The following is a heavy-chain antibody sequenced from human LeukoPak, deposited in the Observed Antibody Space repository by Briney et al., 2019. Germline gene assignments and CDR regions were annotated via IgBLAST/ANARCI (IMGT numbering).Heavy chain of an antibody. V-gene: IGHV3-30*03. J-gene: IGHJ4*02. CDR3: ASIGNPDY. D-gene: IGHD3-16*02. CDR2: ISYDGSNK. CDR1: GFTFSSYG. Sequence: GGSLRLSCAASGFTFSSYGMPWVRQAPGKGLEWVAVISYDGSNKYYADSVKGRFTISRDNSKNTLYLQMNSLRAEDTAVYYCASIGNPDYWGQGTLVTVSS.